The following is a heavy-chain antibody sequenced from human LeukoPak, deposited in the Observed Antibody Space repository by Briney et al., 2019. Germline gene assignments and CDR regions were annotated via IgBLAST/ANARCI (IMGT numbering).Heavy chain of an antibody. CDR3: AAAYSVSDAFDI. D-gene: IGHD5/OR15-5a*01. J-gene: IGHJ3*02. CDR2: IVVGSGNT. V-gene: IGHV1-58*01. CDR1: GFTFTSSA. Sequence: GTSVXVSCKASGFTFTSSAVQWVRQARGQRLEWIGWIVVGSGNTNYAQKFQERVTITRDMSTSTAYMELSSLRSEDTAVYYCAAAYSVSDAFDIWGQGTMVTVSS.